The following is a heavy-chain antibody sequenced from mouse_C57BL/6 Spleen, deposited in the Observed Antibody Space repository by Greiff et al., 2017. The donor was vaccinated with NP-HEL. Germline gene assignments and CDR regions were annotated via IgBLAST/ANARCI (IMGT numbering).Heavy chain of an antibody. J-gene: IGHJ1*03. CDR3: ARTDGYGYWYFDV. D-gene: IGHD2-3*01. CDR2: ISSGSSTI. Sequence: EVQVVESGGGLVKPGGSLKLSCAASGFTFSDYGMHWVRQAPEKGLEWVAYISSGSSTIYYADTVKGRFTISRDNAKNTLFLQMTSLRSEDTAMYYCARTDGYGYWYFDVWGTGTTVTVSS. V-gene: IGHV5-17*01. CDR1: GFTFSDYG.